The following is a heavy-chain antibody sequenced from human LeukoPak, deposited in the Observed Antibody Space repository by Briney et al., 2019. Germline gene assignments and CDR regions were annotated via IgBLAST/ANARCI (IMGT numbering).Heavy chain of an antibody. J-gene: IGHJ4*02. D-gene: IGHD1-7*01. CDR1: GYTFTGYY. CDR2: INPNSGGT. Sequence: ASVKVSCKASGYTFTGYYMHWVRQAPGQGLEWMGWINPNSGGTNYAQKFQGRVTMTRDTSISTAYMELSRLRSDDTAVYFCTAEQAGTTVDYWGQGTLVAVSS. V-gene: IGHV1-2*02. CDR3: TAEQAGTTVDY.